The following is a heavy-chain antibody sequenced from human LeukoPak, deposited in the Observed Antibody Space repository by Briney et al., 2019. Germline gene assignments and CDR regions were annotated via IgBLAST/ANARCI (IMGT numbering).Heavy chain of an antibody. V-gene: IGHV1-69*06. D-gene: IGHD5-24*01. CDR3: ARERTAMATIKGGWFDP. CDR2: IIPIFGTA. CDR1: GGTFSSYA. Sequence: GASVKVSCKASGGTFSSYAISWVRQAPGQGLEWMGGIIPIFGTANYAQKFQGRVTITADKSTSTAYMELSSLRSEDTAVYYCARERTAMATIKGGWFDPWGQGTLVTVSS. J-gene: IGHJ5*02.